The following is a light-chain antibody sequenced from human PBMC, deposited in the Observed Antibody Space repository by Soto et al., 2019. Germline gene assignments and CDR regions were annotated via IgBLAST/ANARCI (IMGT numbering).Light chain of an antibody. V-gene: IGKV3-11*01. CDR2: DAS. CDR1: QSVSSY. CDR3: QQRSKLGLT. Sequence: EIVLTQSPATLSLSPGERATLSCRASQSVSSYLAWYQQKPGQAPRLLIYDASNRATGIPARFSGSGSGTDFTLTISNLEPEDFAVYYCQQRSKLGLTFGGGTKVEIK. J-gene: IGKJ4*01.